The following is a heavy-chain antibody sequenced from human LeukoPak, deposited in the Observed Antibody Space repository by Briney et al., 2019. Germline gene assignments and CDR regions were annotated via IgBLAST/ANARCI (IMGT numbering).Heavy chain of an antibody. CDR2: IYPDESNI. CDR3: ARPPSRGYSSSFEY. D-gene: IGHD2-2*03. V-gene: IGHV5-51*01. CDR1: GYSFPTYW. J-gene: IGHJ4*02. Sequence: GESLKISCKGSGYSFPTYWIAWVRQMPGKGLEWMGIIYPDESNIKYSPSFQGQVTISADKSISTAYLQWSSLKASDTAMYYCARPPSRGYSSSFEYWGQGTLVTVSS.